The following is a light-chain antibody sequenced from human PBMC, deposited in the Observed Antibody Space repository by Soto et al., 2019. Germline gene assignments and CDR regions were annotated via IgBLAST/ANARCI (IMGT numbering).Light chain of an antibody. Sequence: IVMTQSPGTLSLSPGERATLSCRASQSVSSSLIAWYQQKPGQAPRLLIYGASSRATGIPDRFSGSGSGTDLTLTISRLEPEDSTVYYCQHYDRSTGTFGQETKVEIK. CDR1: QSVSSSL. CDR3: QHYDRSTGT. CDR2: GAS. V-gene: IGKV3-20*01. J-gene: IGKJ1*01.